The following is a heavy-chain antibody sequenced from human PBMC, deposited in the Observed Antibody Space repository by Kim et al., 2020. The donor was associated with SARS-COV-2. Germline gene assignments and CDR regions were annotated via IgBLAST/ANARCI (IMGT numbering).Heavy chain of an antibody. CDR1: GYSFTSYW. CDR3: ARHDVELAADWYFDL. CDR2: IDPSDSYT. J-gene: IGHJ2*01. D-gene: IGHD2-8*02. Sequence: GESLKISCKGSGYSFTSYWISWVRQMPGKGLEWMGRIDPSDSYTNYSPPFQGHVTISADKSISTAYLQWSSLKASDTAMYYCARHDVELAADWYFDLWGRGTLVTVSS. V-gene: IGHV5-10-1*01.